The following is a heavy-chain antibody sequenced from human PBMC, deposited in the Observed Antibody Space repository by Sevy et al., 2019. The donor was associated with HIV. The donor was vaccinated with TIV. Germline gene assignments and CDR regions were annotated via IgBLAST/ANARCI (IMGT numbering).Heavy chain of an antibody. CDR1: GYSLTGLS. J-gene: IGHJ4*02. CDR3: ATTKDYYESRGCPFDY. V-gene: IGHV1-24*01. Sequence: ASVKVSCKVSGYSLTGLSMHWVRQAPGKGLEWMGSFDPEDGEIIYAQKLEGRVTMTEDTSADTAYMELNSLRFEDTAVYYCATTKDYYESRGCPFDYWGQGTLVTVSS. D-gene: IGHD3-22*01. CDR2: FDPEDGEI.